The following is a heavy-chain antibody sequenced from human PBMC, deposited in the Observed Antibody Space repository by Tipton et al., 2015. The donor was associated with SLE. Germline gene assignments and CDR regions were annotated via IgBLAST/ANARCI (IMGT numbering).Heavy chain of an antibody. Sequence: TLSLTCAVSGGPISSHYWSWIRQPPGKGLAWIGYLSYSGTTNYNPSLKSRVTISLDTSKSEFSLKLRSVTAADTAVYYCARQHDTSGYYYIWGQGTLVTVSS. CDR1: GGPISSHY. CDR3: ARQHDTSGYYYI. CDR2: LSYSGTT. J-gene: IGHJ4*02. V-gene: IGHV4-59*11. D-gene: IGHD3-22*01.